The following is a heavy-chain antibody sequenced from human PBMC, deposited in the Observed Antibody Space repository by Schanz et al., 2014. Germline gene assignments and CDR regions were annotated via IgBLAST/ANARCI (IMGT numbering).Heavy chain of an antibody. CDR3: VKVAPAATYLDS. CDR1: GFSFSTYG. J-gene: IGHJ4*02. CDR2: ISSSSMYI. V-gene: IGHV3-21*04. Sequence: EVRLVESGGGLVKPGGSLRLSCAASGFSFSTYGMTWVRQAPGKGLEWVSSISSSSMYIYQADSMRGRFTISRDNAKNSLYLQMNSLRAEDTAVYYCVKVAPAATYLDSWGLGTLVTVSS. D-gene: IGHD2-2*01.